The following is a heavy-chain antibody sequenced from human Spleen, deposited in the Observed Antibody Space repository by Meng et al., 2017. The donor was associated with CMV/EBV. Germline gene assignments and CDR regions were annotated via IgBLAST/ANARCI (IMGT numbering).Heavy chain of an antibody. CDR3: ASPIFDPTFGRYCGGDCYSRDFDY. V-gene: IGHV3-7*01. CDR1: GFTFSGYC. CDR2: IKQDGSEK. D-gene: IGHD2-21*01. J-gene: IGHJ4*02. Sequence: LTCAASGFTFSGYCTSWVRQAPGKGLVWVANIKQDGSEKYYVDSEKGRFTISRDNAKNSLYLQMNRLRAEDTAVYYCASPIFDPTFGRYCGGDCYSRDFDYWGQGTLVTVSS.